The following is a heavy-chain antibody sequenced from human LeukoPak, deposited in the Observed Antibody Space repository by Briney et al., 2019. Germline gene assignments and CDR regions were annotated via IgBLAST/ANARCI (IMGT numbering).Heavy chain of an antibody. Sequence: GGSLRLSCAASGFTFSNAWMSWVRQAPGKGLEWVGRIKSKTDGGTTDYAAPVKGRFTIPRDDSKNTLYLQMNSLKTEDTAVYYCTTDSTPFVVVPAAGYWGQGTLVTVSS. CDR1: GFTFSNAW. D-gene: IGHD2-2*01. V-gene: IGHV3-15*01. CDR2: IKSKTDGGTT. J-gene: IGHJ4*02. CDR3: TTDSTPFVVVPAAGY.